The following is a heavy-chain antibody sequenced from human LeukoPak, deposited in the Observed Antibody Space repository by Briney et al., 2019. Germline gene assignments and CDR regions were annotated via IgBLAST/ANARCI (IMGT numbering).Heavy chain of an antibody. J-gene: IGHJ4*02. CDR3: ARDSSGPAF. Sequence: GGSLRLSCAASGFTVSDNYMSWVRQAPGKGLEWVSVIYRSGGTFYSDSVKGRFTISRDSSRNTLYLQMNSLGADDTAVYYCARDSSGPAFWGQGTLVTVSS. CDR1: GFTVSDNY. CDR2: IYRSGGT. V-gene: IGHV3-53*01. D-gene: IGHD6-19*01.